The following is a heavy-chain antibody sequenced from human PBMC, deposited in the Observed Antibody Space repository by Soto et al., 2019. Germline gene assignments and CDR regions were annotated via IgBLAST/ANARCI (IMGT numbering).Heavy chain of an antibody. CDR3: ARGGSAVAGNHNRGYYYGMDV. D-gene: IGHD6-19*01. V-gene: IGHV1-2*04. CDR2: INPNSGGT. Sequence: VASVKVSCKASGYTFTGYYMHWVRQAPGQGLEWMGWINPNSGGTNYAQKFQGWVTMTRDTSISTAYMELSRLRSDDTAVYYCARGGSAVAGNHNRGYYYGMDVWGQGTKVTFSS. CDR1: GYTFTGYY. J-gene: IGHJ6*02.